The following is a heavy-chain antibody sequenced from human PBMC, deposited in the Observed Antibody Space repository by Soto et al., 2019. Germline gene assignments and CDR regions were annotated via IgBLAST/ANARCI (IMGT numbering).Heavy chain of an antibody. J-gene: IGHJ3*02. Sequence: ASVKVSCKASGYTVTSYGISCVRQAPGQVLGWMGWISAYNGNTNYAQKLQGRVTMTTDTSTSTAYMELRSLRSDDTAVYYCARGTLRFLEWLFGGAFDIWGQGTMVTVSS. CDR3: ARGTLRFLEWLFGGAFDI. CDR2: ISAYNGNT. D-gene: IGHD3-3*01. CDR1: GYTVTSYG. V-gene: IGHV1-18*01.